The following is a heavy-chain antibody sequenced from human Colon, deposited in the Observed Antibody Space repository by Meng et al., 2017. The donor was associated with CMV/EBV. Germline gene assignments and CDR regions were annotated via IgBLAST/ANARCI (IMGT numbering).Heavy chain of an antibody. CDR3: ARGMAPPLRYFDS. D-gene: IGHD4-17*01. J-gene: IGHJ4*02. CDR2: MSPDNGYA. CDR1: GYTFSDFD. Sequence: QVQLVQSGTEVKRPGASVKVSCKASGYTFSDFDVNWVRQATGQGLEWMGYMSPDNGYADFAQKFQGRVTMSRNTSINTAYMELTGLRSEDTAVYYCARGMAPPLRYFDSWGQGTLVTVSS. V-gene: IGHV1-8*01.